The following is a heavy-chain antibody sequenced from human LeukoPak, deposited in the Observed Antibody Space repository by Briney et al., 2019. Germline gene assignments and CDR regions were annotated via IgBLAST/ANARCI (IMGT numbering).Heavy chain of an antibody. D-gene: IGHD2-15*01. CDR1: GFTFSNAW. V-gene: IGHV3-15*01. CDR2: IKSKTDGGTT. J-gene: IGHJ4*02. Sequence: GGSLRLSXAASGFTFSNAWMSWVRQAPGKGLEWVGRIKSKTDGGTTDYAAPVKGRFTISRDDSKNTLYLQMNSLKTEDTAVYYCTTGYCSGGSCYSSYFDYWGQGTLVTVSS. CDR3: TTGYCSGGSCYSSYFDY.